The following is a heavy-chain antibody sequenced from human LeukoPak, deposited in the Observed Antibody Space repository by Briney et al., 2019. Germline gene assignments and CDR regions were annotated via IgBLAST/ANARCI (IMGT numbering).Heavy chain of an antibody. D-gene: IGHD6-13*01. CDR1: GFTFSSYE. V-gene: IGHV3-23*01. J-gene: IGHJ3*02. CDR2: ISGSGGST. CDR3: AKDRSIAAAGYSHWDAFDI. Sequence: PGGSLRLSCAASGFTFSSYEMNWVRQAPGKGLEWVSAISGSGGSTYYADSVKGRFTISRDNSKNTLYLQMNSLRAEDTAVYYCAKDRSIAAAGYSHWDAFDIWGQGTMVTVSS.